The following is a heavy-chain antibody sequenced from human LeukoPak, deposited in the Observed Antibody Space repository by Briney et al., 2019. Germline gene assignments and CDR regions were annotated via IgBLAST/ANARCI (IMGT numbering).Heavy chain of an antibody. CDR2: IITIFGTA. D-gene: IGHD5-24*01. Sequence: SVKVSCKASGGTFSSYAISWVRQAPGQGLEWRGGIITIFGTANYGQKFKASVTIAADKSTSTAYMELSSLRPEDTAVYYCARDGIRDGYNPNWFDPWGQGTLVTVSS. J-gene: IGHJ5*02. V-gene: IGHV1-69*06. CDR3: ARDGIRDGYNPNWFDP. CDR1: GGTFSSYA.